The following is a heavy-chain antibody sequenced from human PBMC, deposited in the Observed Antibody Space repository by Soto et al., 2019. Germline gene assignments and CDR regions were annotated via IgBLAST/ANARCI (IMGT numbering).Heavy chain of an antibody. CDR3: ARATMGRGFDP. CDR1: GGSISSGGYS. J-gene: IGHJ5*02. V-gene: IGHV4-30-2*01. CDR2: IYHSGST. D-gene: IGHD1-26*01. Sequence: SETLSLTCAVSGGSISSGGYSWSWIRQPPGKGLEWIGYIYHSGSTYYNPSLKSRVTISVDRPKNQFSLKLSSVTAADTAVYYCARATMGRGFDPWGQGTLVTVSS.